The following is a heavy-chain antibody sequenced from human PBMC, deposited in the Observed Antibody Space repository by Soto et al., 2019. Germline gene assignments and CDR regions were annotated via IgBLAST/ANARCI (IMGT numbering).Heavy chain of an antibody. CDR1: GGSISSGPYS. Sequence: SETLSLTCTVSGGSISSGPYSWSWIRQPPGKGLEWLGYIYYSGKTDYNPSLRSRVTISVDRSNNQFSLILTSVTAADSAVYFCARGCSSASCYTGFDPWGQGTLVTVSS. D-gene: IGHD2-2*02. CDR2: IYYSGKT. J-gene: IGHJ5*02. CDR3: ARGCSSASCYTGFDP. V-gene: IGHV4-30-2*01.